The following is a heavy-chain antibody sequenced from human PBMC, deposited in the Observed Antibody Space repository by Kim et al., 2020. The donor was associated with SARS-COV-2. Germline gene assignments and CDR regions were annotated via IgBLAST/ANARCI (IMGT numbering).Heavy chain of an antibody. CDR2: ISCLSSFM. V-gene: IGHV3-21*01. J-gene: IGHJ4*02. CDR3: ASERLPAAPDFDL. Sequence: GGSLRLSCAASGFSFSSYKMHWVRQAPGKGLEWVSSISCLSSFMFYADSVQGRFTISRDNADKSLYLDMYNLTAGATAVYYCASERLPAAPDFDLWGQGTLVTVSS. D-gene: IGHD6-13*01. CDR1: GFSFSSYK.